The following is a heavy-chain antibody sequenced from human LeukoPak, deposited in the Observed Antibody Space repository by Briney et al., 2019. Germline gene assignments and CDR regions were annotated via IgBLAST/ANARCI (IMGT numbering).Heavy chain of an antibody. CDR2: ISYDGSNK. V-gene: IGHV3-30*18. CDR1: GFTFSSHG. J-gene: IGHJ3*02. Sequence: PGGSLRLSCAASGFTFSSHGMHWVRQAPGKGLEWVAVISYDGSNKYYADSVKGRFTISRDNSKHTLYLQMNSLRAEDTAVYYCAKEAYSSSSSAFDIWGQGTMVTVSS. D-gene: IGHD6-13*01. CDR3: AKEAYSSSSSAFDI.